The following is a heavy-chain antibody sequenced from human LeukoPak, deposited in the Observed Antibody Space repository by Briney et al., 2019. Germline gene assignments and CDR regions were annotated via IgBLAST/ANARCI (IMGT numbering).Heavy chain of an antibody. CDR1: GLTFSTYG. CDR2: IWFDGSNK. J-gene: IGHJ4*02. V-gene: IGHV3-33*01. Sequence: GGSLRLSCAASGLTFSTYGMHWVRQAPGKGLEWVAVIWFDGSNKYYADSVKGRFTISRDNSRNTLYLQMSNLRADDTAIYYCATGNEAAYWGQGTLVTVSS. D-gene: IGHD1-1*01. CDR3: ATGNEAAY.